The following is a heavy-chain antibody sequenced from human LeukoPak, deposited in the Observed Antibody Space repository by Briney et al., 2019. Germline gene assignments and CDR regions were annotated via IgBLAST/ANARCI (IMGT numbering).Heavy chain of an antibody. J-gene: IGHJ4*02. CDR2: ISYDGSNK. CDR3: ARVDVRYCSGGSCWNFDY. Sequence: GGSLRLSCAASGFTFSSYAMHWVRQAPGKGREWVAVISYDGSNKYYADSVKGRFTISRDNSKNTLYLQMNSLKAEDPAVYYWARVDVRYCSGGSCWNFDYWGQGTLVTVSS. D-gene: IGHD2-15*01. V-gene: IGHV3-30*14. CDR1: GFTFSSYA.